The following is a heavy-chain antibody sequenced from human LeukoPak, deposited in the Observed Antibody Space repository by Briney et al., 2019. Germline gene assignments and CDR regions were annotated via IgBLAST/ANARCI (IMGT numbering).Heavy chain of an antibody. J-gene: IGHJ2*01. CDR1: GYTFTSYG. D-gene: IGHD6-19*01. V-gene: IGHV1-18*01. Sequence: ASVKVSCKASGYTFTSYGISWVRQAPGQGLEWMGWISAYNGNTNYAQKFQGRVTMTRDTSISTAYMELSRLRSDDTAVYYCARESAVVTRWYFDLWGRGTLVTVSS. CDR3: ARESAVVTRWYFDL. CDR2: ISAYNGNT.